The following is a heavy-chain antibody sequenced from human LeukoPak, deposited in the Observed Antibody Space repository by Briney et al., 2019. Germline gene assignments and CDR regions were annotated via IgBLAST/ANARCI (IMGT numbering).Heavy chain of an antibody. CDR1: GYSFTNYW. Sequence: GESLKISCKGSGYSFTNYWIGWVRQMPGKGLEWMGIIYPGDSDTIYSPSFQGQVTISADKSITTAYLQWSSLKASDTAMCYCARSYGSGSYYNDGYYYYYMDVWGKGTTVTVSS. V-gene: IGHV5-51*01. CDR2: IYPGDSDT. J-gene: IGHJ6*03. D-gene: IGHD3-10*01. CDR3: ARSYGSGSYYNDGYYYYYMDV.